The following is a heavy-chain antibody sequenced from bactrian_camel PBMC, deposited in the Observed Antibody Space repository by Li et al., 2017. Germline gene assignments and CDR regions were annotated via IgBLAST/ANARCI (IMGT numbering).Heavy chain of an antibody. D-gene: IGHD6*01. CDR3: VGDLGDYGNGWSDFGY. CDR1: EFTFSSYV. V-gene: IGHV3S40*01. Sequence: VQLVESGGGLVQPGGSLRLSCAASEFTFSSYVMSWVRQAPGKGLEWVSTINSGGGSTYYADSVKGRFTISRDNSKNTLYLQMNSLKTNDTAVYYCVGDLGDYGNGWSDFGYWGQGTQVTVS. CDR2: INSGGGST. J-gene: IGHJ6*01.